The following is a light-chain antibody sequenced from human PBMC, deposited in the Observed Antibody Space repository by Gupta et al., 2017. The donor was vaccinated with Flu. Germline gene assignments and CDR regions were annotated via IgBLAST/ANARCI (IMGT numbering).Light chain of an antibody. Sequence: SVLPQPPPASGTPGQRVIISCSGSSSTIGSNYVYWYRQLPGTAPNLLIYRNNQRPSGVPDRFSGSKSGTSASLAISGLRAEDEADYYCAAWDDRLNGVFGGGTKLTVL. CDR2: RNN. V-gene: IGLV1-47*01. CDR1: SSTIGSNY. CDR3: AAWDDRLNGV. J-gene: IGLJ3*02.